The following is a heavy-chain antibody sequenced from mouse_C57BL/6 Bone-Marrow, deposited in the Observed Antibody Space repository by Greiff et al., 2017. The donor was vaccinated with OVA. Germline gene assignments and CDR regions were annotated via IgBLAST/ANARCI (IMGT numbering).Heavy chain of an antibody. CDR3: TTDSNYPLAYWYCDV. J-gene: IGHJ1*03. CDR1: GFNIKDYY. CDR2: IDPEDGDT. V-gene: IGHV14-1*01. D-gene: IGHD2-5*01. Sequence: EVMLVESGAELVRPGASVKLSCTASGFNIKDYYMHWVKQRPEQGLEWIGRIDPEDGDTEYAPKFQGKATMTADTSSNTAYLQLSSLTSEDTAVYYCTTDSNYPLAYWYCDVWGTGTTVTVSS.